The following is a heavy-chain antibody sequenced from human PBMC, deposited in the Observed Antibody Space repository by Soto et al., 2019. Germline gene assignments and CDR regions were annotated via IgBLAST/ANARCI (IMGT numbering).Heavy chain of an antibody. CDR1: GFTFSSYA. J-gene: IGHJ4*02. V-gene: IGHV3-23*01. D-gene: IGHD6-13*01. CDR2: ISGSGGST. Sequence: EVQLLESGGGLVQPGGSLRLSCAASGFTFSSYAMSWVRQAPGKGLEWVSAISGSGGSTYYADSGKGRFTISRDNSKNTLYLQMNSLRAEDTAVYYCAKDRRRSIAAAGTVYWGQGTLVTVSS. CDR3: AKDRRRSIAAAGTVY.